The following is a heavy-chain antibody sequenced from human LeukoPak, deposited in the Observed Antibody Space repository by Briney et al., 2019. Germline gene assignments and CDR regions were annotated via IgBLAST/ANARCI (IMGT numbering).Heavy chain of an antibody. CDR1: GGSFSGYY. CDR2: INHSGST. D-gene: IGHD3-22*01. CDR3: ARLPYYYDSSGYYYFSFDY. Sequence: SETLSLTCAVYGGSFSGYYWSWIGQPPGKGLEWIGDINHSGSTNYNPSLKSRVTISVDTSKNQFSLKLSSVTAADTAVYYCARLPYYYDSSGYYYFSFDYWGQGTLVTVSS. V-gene: IGHV4-34*01. J-gene: IGHJ4*02.